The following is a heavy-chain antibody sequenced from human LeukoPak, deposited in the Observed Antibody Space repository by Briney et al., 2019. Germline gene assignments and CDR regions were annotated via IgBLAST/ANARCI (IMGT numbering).Heavy chain of an antibody. D-gene: IGHD3-10*01. J-gene: IGHJ4*02. CDR2: IYYSGST. CDR1: GGSISSGGYY. V-gene: IGHV4-31*03. Sequence: SQTLSLTCTVSGGSISSGGYYWSWIRQHPGKGLEWIGYIYYSGSTYYNPSPKSRVTISVDTSKNQFSLKLSSVTAADTAVYYCARLRRESYYFDYWGQGTLVTVSS. CDR3: ARLRRESYYFDY.